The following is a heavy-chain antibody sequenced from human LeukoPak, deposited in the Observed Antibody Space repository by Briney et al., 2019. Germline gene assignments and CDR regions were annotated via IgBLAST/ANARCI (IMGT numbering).Heavy chain of an antibody. V-gene: IGHV3-53*01. D-gene: IGHD1-26*01. CDR2: IYSGGST. CDR3: ARGGGRRGSYQGPHDAFDI. J-gene: IGHJ3*02. Sequence: GGSLRLSCAASGFTVSSNYMSWVRQAPGKGLEWVSVIYSGGSTYYADSVKGRFTISRDNSKNTLYLQMNSLRAEDTAVYYCARGGGRRGSYQGPHDAFDIWGQGTMVTVSS. CDR1: GFTVSSNY.